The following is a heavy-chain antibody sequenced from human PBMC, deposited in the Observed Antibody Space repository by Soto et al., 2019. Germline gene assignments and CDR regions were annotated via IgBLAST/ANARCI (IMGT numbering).Heavy chain of an antibody. CDR2: INPNSGGT. V-gene: IGHV1-2*04. J-gene: IGHJ6*03. D-gene: IGHD3-3*01. CDR3: ARENRVTYYDFWSGYPRSGYYYYMDV. CDR1: GYTFTGYY. Sequence: ASVKVSCKASGYTFTGYYMHCVRQAPGQGLEWMGWINPNSGGTNYAQKFQGWVTMTRDTSISTAYMELSRLRSDDTAVYYCARENRVTYYDFWSGYPRSGYYYYMDVWGKGTTVTVSS.